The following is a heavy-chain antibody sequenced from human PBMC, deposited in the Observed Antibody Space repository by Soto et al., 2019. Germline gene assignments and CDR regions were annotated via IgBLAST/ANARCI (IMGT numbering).Heavy chain of an antibody. J-gene: IGHJ4*02. V-gene: IGHV1-8*01. Sequence: ASVKVSCKASGYTFTSYDINWVRQATGQGLEWMGWMNPNSGNTGYEQKFQGRVTMTRNTSISTAYMELSSLRSEDTAVYYCARALNNWNDGGVYWGQGTLVTVSS. CDR3: ARALNNWNDGGVY. CDR1: GYTFTSYD. CDR2: MNPNSGNT. D-gene: IGHD1-20*01.